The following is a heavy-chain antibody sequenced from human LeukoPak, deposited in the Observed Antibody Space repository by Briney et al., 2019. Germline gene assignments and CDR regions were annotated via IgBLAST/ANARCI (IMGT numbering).Heavy chain of an antibody. J-gene: IGHJ4*02. CDR1: GFTFSSYA. CDR3: ARNYDLGELIGTTGGY. CDR2: ISYDGSNK. D-gene: IGHD3-16*01. V-gene: IGHV3-30-3*01. Sequence: GGSLRLSCAASGFTFSSYAMHWVRQAPGKGLEWVAVISYDGSNKYYADSVKGRFTISRDNSKNTLYLQMNSLRAEDTAVYYCARNYDLGELIGTTGGYWGQGTLVTVSS.